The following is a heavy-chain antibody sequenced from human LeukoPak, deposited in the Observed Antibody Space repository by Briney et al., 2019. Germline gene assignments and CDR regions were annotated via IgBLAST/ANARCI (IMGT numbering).Heavy chain of an antibody. D-gene: IGHD3-10*01. CDR2: FDPEDGGI. J-gene: IGHJ4*02. Sequence: VASVMVSCKVSGYTLTELSMHWVRQAPGKGLEWMGGFDPEDGGIIYAQKFQGRVTMTEDTSTDTAYMELSSLRSEDTAAYYCATENGSGSYSHWGQGTLVTVSS. CDR3: ATENGSGSYSH. CDR1: GYTLTELS. V-gene: IGHV1-24*01.